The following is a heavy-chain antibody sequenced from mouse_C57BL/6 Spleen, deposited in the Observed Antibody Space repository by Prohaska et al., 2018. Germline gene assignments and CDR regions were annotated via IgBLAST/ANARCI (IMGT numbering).Heavy chain of an antibody. CDR3: TDYYGSSYWYFDV. V-gene: IGHV6-3*01. CDR1: GFTFSSYW. D-gene: IGHD1-1*01. Sequence: EVKLEESGGGLVQPGGSMKLSCVASGFTFSSYWMNWVRQSPEKGLEWVAQIRLKSDNYATHYAESVKGRFTIARDDSKSSVYRQMNNLRAEDTGIYYCTDYYGSSYWYFDVWGTGTTVTVSS. J-gene: IGHJ1*03. CDR2: IRLKSDNYAT.